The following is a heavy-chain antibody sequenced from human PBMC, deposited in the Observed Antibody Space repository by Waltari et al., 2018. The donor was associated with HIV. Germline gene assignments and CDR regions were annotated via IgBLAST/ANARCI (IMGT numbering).Heavy chain of an antibody. CDR1: NDDGPSFSDYWWSFRDYY. J-gene: IGHJ4*02. V-gene: IGHV4-34*01. CDR2: VDHTGST. Sequence: QVQLHQWGAGLLKPSETLSLTCAVYNDDGPSFSDYWWSFRDYYWTWMRQSPVKGLEWFGEVDHTGSTNYNGAFRGRVSVSVDTSKKQFSLGLSSVSDADTAVYFCARAVGYDYVWGSYADFWAQGTQVTVSS. D-gene: IGHD3-16*01. CDR3: ARAVGYDYVWGSYADF.